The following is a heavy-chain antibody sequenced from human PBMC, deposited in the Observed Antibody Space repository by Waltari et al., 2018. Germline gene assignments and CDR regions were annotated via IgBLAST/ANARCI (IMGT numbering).Heavy chain of an antibody. CDR3: ATTITMVRGVIISQTLIFDY. V-gene: IGHV1-24*01. Sequence: QVQLVQSGAEVKKPGASVKVSCKVSGYTLTELSMHWVRQAPGKGLEWMGGFDPEDGETIYAQKFQGIVTMTEDTSTDTAYMELSSLRSEDTAVYYCATTITMVRGVIISQTLIFDYWGQGTLVTVSS. CDR2: FDPEDGET. CDR1: GYTLTELS. J-gene: IGHJ4*02. D-gene: IGHD3-10*01.